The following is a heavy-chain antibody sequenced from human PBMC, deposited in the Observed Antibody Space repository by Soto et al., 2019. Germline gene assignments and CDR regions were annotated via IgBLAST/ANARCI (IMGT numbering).Heavy chain of an antibody. V-gene: IGHV3-23*01. Sequence: EVQLLESGGGLVQPGGSLRLSCAASGFTFNNYAMNWVRQAPGKGLEWVSSISGSGGSTYYADSVKGRFTIFRDNSKNTLYLQMNSLRAEDTAVYYCAKGALGSSSWYDFDYWGQGTLVTVSS. CDR1: GFTFNNYA. CDR2: ISGSGGST. D-gene: IGHD6-13*01. CDR3: AKGALGSSSWYDFDY. J-gene: IGHJ4*02.